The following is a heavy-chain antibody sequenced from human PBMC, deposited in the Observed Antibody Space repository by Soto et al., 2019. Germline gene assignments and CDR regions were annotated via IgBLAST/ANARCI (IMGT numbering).Heavy chain of an antibody. V-gene: IGHV3-23*01. Sequence: GESLKISCAASGFVFSSYAMSWVRQAPGKGLEWVSAISGSGTTAYYADSVKGRFIFSRDNPKNTMYLQMNSLRAEDTAVYFCAKTTDGWFSAFEIWGQGTVVTVSS. CDR3: AKTTDGWFSAFEI. CDR1: GFVFSSYA. D-gene: IGHD6-19*01. CDR2: ISGSGTTA. J-gene: IGHJ3*02.